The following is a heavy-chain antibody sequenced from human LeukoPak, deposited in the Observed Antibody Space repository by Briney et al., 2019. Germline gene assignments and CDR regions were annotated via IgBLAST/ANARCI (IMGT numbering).Heavy chain of an antibody. CDR1: GFTFSRYE. D-gene: IGHD3-10*01. CDR2: ISRSGDTI. J-gene: IGHJ4*02. V-gene: IGHV3-48*03. CDR3: ARDYASDY. Sequence: GGSLRLSCAASGFTFSRYEMNWVRQAPGKGLEWVSYISRSGDTIYFADSVKGRFTISRDNAKNSLFLQMSSLRAEDTAVYYCARDYASDYWGQGTLVTVSS.